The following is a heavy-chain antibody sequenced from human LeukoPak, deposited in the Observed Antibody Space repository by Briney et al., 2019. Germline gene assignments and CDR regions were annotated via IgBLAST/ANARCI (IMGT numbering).Heavy chain of an antibody. D-gene: IGHD2/OR15-2a*01. CDR1: GGSISSSSYY. J-gene: IGHJ5*02. CDR2: IYYSGTT. CDR3: ARDDSLRRPRINWFDP. V-gene: IGHV4-39*07. Sequence: PSETLSLTCTVSGGSISSSSYYWGWIRQPPGKGLEWIGSIYYSGTTYYNPSLKSRVTISVDTSRNQFSLKLSSVTAADTAVYYCARDDSLRRPRINWFDPWGQGTLVTVSS.